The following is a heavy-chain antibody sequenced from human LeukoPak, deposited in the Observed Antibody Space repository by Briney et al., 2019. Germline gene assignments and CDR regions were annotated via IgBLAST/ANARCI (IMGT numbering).Heavy chain of an antibody. CDR1: GLTFSSHA. Sequence: PGGSLRLSRVASGLTFSSHAMYWVRQAPGKGLEWVSTISAGPGDTYYADSVKGRFTISRDNSKNTLFLQMNSLRAEDTALYYCVRRGTNLYFDFWGRGTLVTVSS. CDR2: ISAGPGDT. J-gene: IGHJ2*01. CDR3: VRRGTNLYFDF. D-gene: IGHD1-14*01. V-gene: IGHV3-23*01.